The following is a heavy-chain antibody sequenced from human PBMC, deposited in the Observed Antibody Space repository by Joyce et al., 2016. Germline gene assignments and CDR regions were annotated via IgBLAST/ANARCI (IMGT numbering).Heavy chain of an antibody. CDR2: INHSGSP. V-gene: IGHV4-34*01. CDR3: ARGPRSNWGLVWFDP. CDR1: GGSFSGYY. J-gene: IGHJ5*02. Sequence: QVQLQQWGAGLLKPSETLSLTCAVYGGSFSGYYWSWIRQPPGKGLEWIGEINHSGSPNYYPSLKSRVTISVDTSKNQFALKLSSVTAADTAVYYCARGPRSNWGLVWFDPWGQGTLVTVSS. D-gene: IGHD7-27*01.